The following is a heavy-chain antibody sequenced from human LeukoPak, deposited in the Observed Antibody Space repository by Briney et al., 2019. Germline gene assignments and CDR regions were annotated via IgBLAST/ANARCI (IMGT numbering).Heavy chain of an antibody. Sequence: PGGSLRLSCAASGFTFSSYGMHWVRRAPGKGLEWVAFIRFDGSNKYYADSVKGRFTISRDNSKNTLYLQMNSLRAEDTAVYYCAKDRYCSSTSCYGGYRFDPWGQGTLVTVSS. J-gene: IGHJ5*02. CDR3: AKDRYCSSTSCYGGYRFDP. CDR1: GFTFSSYG. V-gene: IGHV3-30*02. CDR2: IRFDGSNK. D-gene: IGHD2-2*01.